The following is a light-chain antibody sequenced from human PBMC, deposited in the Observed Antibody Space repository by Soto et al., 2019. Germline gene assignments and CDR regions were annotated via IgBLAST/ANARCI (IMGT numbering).Light chain of an antibody. CDR1: SSDIGGYDY. V-gene: IGLV2-8*01. CDR3: NSYSTSSTLYV. Sequence: SVLTQPPSASGSPGQSVTTSCTGASSDIGGYDYVSWHQQYPGKAPKLMIYDVTKRPSGVPDRFSGSKSGNTASLTISGLQAEDEADYYCNSYSTSSTLYVFGTGTKVTVL. CDR2: DVT. J-gene: IGLJ1*01.